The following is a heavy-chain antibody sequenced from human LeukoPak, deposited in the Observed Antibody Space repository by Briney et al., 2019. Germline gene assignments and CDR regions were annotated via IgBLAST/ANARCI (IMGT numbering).Heavy chain of an antibody. CDR2: ISSSSSYI. J-gene: IGHJ6*02. Sequence: GGSLRLSCAASGFTFSSYSMNWVRQAPGKGLEWVSSISSSSSYIYYADSVKGRFTISRDNAKNSLYLQMNSLRAEDTAVYYCARAGSSPYYYGMDVWGQGTTVTVSS. CDR1: GFTFSSYS. D-gene: IGHD2-2*01. V-gene: IGHV3-21*01. CDR3: ARAGSSPYYYGMDV.